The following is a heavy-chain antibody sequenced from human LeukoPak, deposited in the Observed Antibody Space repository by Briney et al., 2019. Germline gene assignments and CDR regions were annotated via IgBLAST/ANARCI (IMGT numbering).Heavy chain of an antibody. J-gene: IGHJ4*02. CDR3: AKDMTAAPGSTDY. V-gene: IGHV3-9*01. Sequence: GGSLRLSRAASGFTFDDYAMHWVRQAPGKGLEWVSGISWNSGSIGYADSVKGRFTISRDNAKNSLYLQMNSLRAEDTALYYCAKDMTAAPGSTDYWGQGTLVTVSS. CDR1: GFTFDDYA. CDR2: ISWNSGSI. D-gene: IGHD6-13*01.